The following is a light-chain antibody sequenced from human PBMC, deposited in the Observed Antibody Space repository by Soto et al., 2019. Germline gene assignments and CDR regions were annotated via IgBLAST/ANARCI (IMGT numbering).Light chain of an antibody. CDR1: QSLSGY. Sequence: DIVLTQTPATLPLSPGDGATLSCRASQSLSGYLVWYQKIPGQTPRLLIYDGSNRATGIPARFSVSGSGTDFTLTISTLEPEDFAVYYCQQRSNWPFTFGPGTRLYIK. J-gene: IGKJ3*01. V-gene: IGKV3-11*01. CDR3: QQRSNWPFT. CDR2: DGS.